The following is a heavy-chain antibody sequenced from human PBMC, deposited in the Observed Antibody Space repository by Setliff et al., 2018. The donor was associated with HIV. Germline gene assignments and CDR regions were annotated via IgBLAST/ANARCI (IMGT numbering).Heavy chain of an antibody. D-gene: IGHD3-22*01. V-gene: IGHV2-5*01. Sequence: SGPTLVNPTQTLTLTCTLSGFSLSTSGVGVGWIRQPPGKALEWLGIIYWNDDKRYSPSLKNRLTITKDTSKNQVALTMTNMDPVDTATYYCAHRSGDSSGREFDPWGQGTLVTVSS. CDR3: AHRSGDSSGREFDP. J-gene: IGHJ5*02. CDR2: IYWNDDK. CDR1: GFSLSTSGVG.